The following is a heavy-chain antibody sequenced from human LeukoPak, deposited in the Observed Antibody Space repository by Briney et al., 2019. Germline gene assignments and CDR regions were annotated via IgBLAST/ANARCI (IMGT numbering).Heavy chain of an antibody. D-gene: IGHD6-19*01. J-gene: IGHJ5*02. V-gene: IGHV1-2*02. CDR3: ARDQWSIAVAGTDWFDP. CDR1: GYTFTGYY. CDR2: INPNSGGT. Sequence: ASVKVSCKASGYTFTGYYMHWVRQAPGQGFEWMGWINPNSGGTNYAQKFQGRVTMTRDTSISTAYMELSRLRSDDTAVYYCARDQWSIAVAGTDWFDPWGQGTLVTVSS.